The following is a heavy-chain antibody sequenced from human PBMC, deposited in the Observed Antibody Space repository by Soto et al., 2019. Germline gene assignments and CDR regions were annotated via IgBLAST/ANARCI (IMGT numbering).Heavy chain of an antibody. D-gene: IGHD3-3*01. CDR3: ARLSGFLECPDY. CDR2: IYPGDSDT. Sequence: PGESLKICCXGSGYSFTSYWIGWVRQMPGKGLEWMGIIYPGDSDTRYSPSFQGQVTISAANSISTSYLQWSSLKASDTAMYYCARLSGFLECPDYWSQGTLVTVSS. J-gene: IGHJ4*02. CDR1: GYSFTSYW. V-gene: IGHV5-51*01.